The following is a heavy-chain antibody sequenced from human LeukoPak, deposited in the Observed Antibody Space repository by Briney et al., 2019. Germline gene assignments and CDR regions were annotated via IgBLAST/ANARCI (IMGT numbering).Heavy chain of an antibody. CDR2: IIPIFGTA. V-gene: IGHV1-69*13. CDR1: GGTFSSYA. CDR3: ARAPRLRGYSQAGLFDY. Sequence: ASAKVSCKASGGTFSSYAISWVRQAPGQGLEWMGGIIPIFGTANYAQKFQGRVTITADESTSTAYMELSSLRSEDTAVYYCARAPRLRGYSQAGLFDYWGQGTLVTVSS. J-gene: IGHJ4*02. D-gene: IGHD5-18*01.